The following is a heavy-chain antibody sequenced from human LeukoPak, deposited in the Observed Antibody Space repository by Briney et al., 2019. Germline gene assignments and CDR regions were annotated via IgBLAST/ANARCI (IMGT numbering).Heavy chain of an antibody. Sequence: GGSLRLSCAASGFTFSSYGMHWVRQAPGKGLEWVAFIRFDGSDKKYADSVKGRFTISRDNSKNTLYLQMNSLRAEDTAVYYCARSAPTLTYDILTAYLGYWGQGTLVTVSS. D-gene: IGHD3-9*01. CDR1: GFTFSSYG. V-gene: IGHV3-30*02. CDR3: ARSAPTLTYDILTAYLGY. CDR2: IRFDGSDK. J-gene: IGHJ4*02.